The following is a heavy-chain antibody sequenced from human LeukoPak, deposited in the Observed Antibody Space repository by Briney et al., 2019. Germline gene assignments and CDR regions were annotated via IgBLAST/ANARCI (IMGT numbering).Heavy chain of an antibody. V-gene: IGHV3-23*01. CDR1: GLSFSSFA. J-gene: IGHJ4*02. CDR3: ARASWVSSTDAVR. Sequence: PGGSLRLSCAATGLSFSSFAMSWVRQGPARGLEWVSSIRGNGGTFYADSVKGRFTLYSDSSTNTVYFQLNNLRVEDTAIYYCARASWVSSTDAVRWGQGTLVTVSS. D-gene: IGHD3-16*01. CDR2: IRGNGGT.